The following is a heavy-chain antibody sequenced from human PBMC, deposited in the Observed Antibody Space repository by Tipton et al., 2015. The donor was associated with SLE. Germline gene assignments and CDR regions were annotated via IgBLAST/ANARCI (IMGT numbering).Heavy chain of an antibody. V-gene: IGHV4-39*07. J-gene: IGHJ4*02. Sequence: LRLSCTVSGGSISSSSYYWGWIRQPPGKGLEWIGSIYYSGSTYYNPSLKSRVTISVDTSKNQFSLKLSSVTAADTAVYYCARDSGKGPYEYWGQGTLVTVSS. D-gene: IGHD4-23*01. CDR3: ARDSGKGPYEY. CDR1: GGSISSSSYY. CDR2: IYYSGST.